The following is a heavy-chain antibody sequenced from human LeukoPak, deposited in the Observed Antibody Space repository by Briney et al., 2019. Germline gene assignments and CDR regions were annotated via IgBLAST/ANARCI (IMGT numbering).Heavy chain of an antibody. D-gene: IGHD1-7*01. CDR3: TADLGTTSLQDYYYYMDV. CDR2: IKSKTDGATT. J-gene: IGHJ6*03. CDR1: GFTFSSAW. V-gene: IGHV3-15*01. Sequence: PGGSLRLSCAASGFTFSSAWMSWVRQAPGKGLEWVGRIKSKTDGATTDYTAPVKGRFTISRDDSKNTLYLQMNSLKTEDTAVYYCTADLGTTSLQDYYYYMDVWGGGTTVTVSS.